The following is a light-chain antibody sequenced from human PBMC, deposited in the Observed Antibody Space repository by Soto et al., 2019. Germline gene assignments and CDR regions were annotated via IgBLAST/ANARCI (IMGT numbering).Light chain of an antibody. CDR2: EVS. CDR1: SSDVGGHNY. J-gene: IGLJ3*02. Sequence: QSVLTQPASVSGSPGQSITISCTGTSSDVGGHNYISWYQQHPDKAPKLMIYEVSNRPSGVSDRFSGSKSGNTASLTISGLQAEDEADYYCSSYTSSGVFGGGTQLTVL. CDR3: SSYTSSGV. V-gene: IGLV2-14*01.